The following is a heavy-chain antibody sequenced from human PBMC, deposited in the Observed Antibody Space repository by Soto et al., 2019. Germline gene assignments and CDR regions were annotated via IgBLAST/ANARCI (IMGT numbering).Heavy chain of an antibody. J-gene: IGHJ6*02. D-gene: IGHD5-18*01. CDR1: GYTFYSHS. CDR3: ARCIQGDYYYGTDV. V-gene: IGHV1-18*01. Sequence: ASVKVSCKASGYTFYSHSISWVRQAPGQGLEWMGRINADYGNTQYAQKFRGRVTMTTDTSTTTVYMELTNLRSDDTAVYYCARCIQGDYYYGTDVWGQGTTVTVS. CDR2: INADYGNT.